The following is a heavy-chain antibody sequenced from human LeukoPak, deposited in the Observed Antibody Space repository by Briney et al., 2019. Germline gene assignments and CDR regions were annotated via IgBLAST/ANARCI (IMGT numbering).Heavy chain of an antibody. Sequence: GGSLRLSCAASGFTFSSNTMNWVRQAPGKGLEWVSYISSSSSYIYHADSVKGRFTISRDSAKKSLYLQMNSLRAEDTAVYYCARGSRDCANGVCYAFDIWGQGTVVTVSS. CDR2: ISSSSSYI. CDR1: GFTFSSNT. V-gene: IGHV3-21*01. J-gene: IGHJ3*02. D-gene: IGHD2-8*01. CDR3: ARGSRDCANGVCYAFDI.